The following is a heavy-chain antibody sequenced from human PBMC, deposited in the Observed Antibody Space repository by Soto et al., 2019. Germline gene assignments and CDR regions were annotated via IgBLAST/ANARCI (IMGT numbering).Heavy chain of an antibody. CDR1: GLSISNIW. J-gene: IGHJ4*02. D-gene: IGHD5-18*01. Sequence: GGPLRLSCIGSGLSISNIWTSWIRQAPGKGLEWVANIKQGGTETYYVDSVKGRFTISKDHAKNSLYLQMNSLRVEDTALYYCASLDTARVETAGYWGQGTRVTVS. CDR2: IKQGGTET. V-gene: IGHV3-7*01. CDR3: ASLDTARVETAGY.